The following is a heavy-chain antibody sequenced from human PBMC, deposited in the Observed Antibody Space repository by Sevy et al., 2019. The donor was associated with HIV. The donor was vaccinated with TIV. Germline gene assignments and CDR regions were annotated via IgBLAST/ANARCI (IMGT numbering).Heavy chain of an antibody. V-gene: IGHV1-18*01. CDR3: ARDTRYYFDY. CDR2: IRAYNGNT. J-gene: IGHJ4*02. Sequence: ASVKVSCKASGYTFTSYGISWVRQAPGQGLEWMGWIRAYNGNTNYAQKLQGRVTMTTDTSTSKAYMELRSLRSDDTAVYYWARDTRYYFDYWGQGTLVTVSS. CDR1: GYTFTSYG. D-gene: IGHD2-15*01.